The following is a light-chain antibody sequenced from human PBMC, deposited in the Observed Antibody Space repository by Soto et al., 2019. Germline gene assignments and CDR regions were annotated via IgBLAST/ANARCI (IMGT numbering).Light chain of an antibody. J-gene: IGKJ2*01. V-gene: IGKV3-11*01. CDR1: QSVSSY. CDR2: DAT. Sequence: EIVLTQSPATLSLSPGARATLSCRASQSVSSYLAWYQQNPGQAPRLLIYDATNRATVITARFSGSGSGPGFTLTISRQELEGVAVYYCQQRSHGPRTFGKGTKLEL. CDR3: QQRSHGPRT.